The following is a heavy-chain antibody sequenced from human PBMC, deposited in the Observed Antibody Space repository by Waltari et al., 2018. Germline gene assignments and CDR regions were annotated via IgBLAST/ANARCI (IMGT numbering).Heavy chain of an antibody. J-gene: IGHJ3*02. CDR2: SYYSGST. D-gene: IGHD3-3*01. CDR1: GGSINFYH. CDR3: ARYSRKFNDFWSAEGNAFDI. Sequence: QVQLQESGPGLVKPSETLSLTCTVSGGSINFYHWSWIRQPPGKGLEWIGYSYYSGSTTYNPGLESRVSISIDTSKTHFSLKLTSVTPADTAVYYCARYSRKFNDFWSAEGNAFDIWGQGALVTVSS. V-gene: IGHV4-59*01.